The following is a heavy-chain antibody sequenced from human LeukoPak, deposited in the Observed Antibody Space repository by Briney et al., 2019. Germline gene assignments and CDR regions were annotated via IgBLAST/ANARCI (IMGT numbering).Heavy chain of an antibody. CDR3: AKPLVRGVPTSFDY. Sequence: GGSLGLFCAASGITFSSFGMYWVRQAPGKGLESVAFIRYDASNKNYADSVKGRFTISRDNSKNALYLQMNSLRADDTAVYYCAKPLVRGVPTSFDYWGQGTLVTVSS. J-gene: IGHJ4*02. CDR2: IRYDASNK. V-gene: IGHV3-30*02. CDR1: GITFSSFG. D-gene: IGHD3-10*01.